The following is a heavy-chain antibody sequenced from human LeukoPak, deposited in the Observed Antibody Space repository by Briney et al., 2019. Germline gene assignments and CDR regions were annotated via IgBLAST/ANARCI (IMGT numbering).Heavy chain of an antibody. CDR3: ATPYDILTGYI. J-gene: IGHJ3*02. CDR1: GGSISTYY. D-gene: IGHD3-9*01. Sequence: SETLSLTCTVSGGSISTYYWSWIRQPPGKGLEWIGYIYYSGSTSYNPSLKSRVTISVDTSKNQFSLKLSSVTAADTAVYYCATPYDILTGYIWGQGTMVTVSS. V-gene: IGHV4-59*12. CDR2: IYYSGST.